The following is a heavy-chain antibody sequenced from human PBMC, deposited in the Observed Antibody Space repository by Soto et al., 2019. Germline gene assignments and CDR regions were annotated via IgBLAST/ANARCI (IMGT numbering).Heavy chain of an antibody. J-gene: IGHJ5*02. Sequence: ASGPTLVNPTPSLTLTCTFSGFSLSTSGMCVSWIRQPPGQALEWLALIDWDDDKYYSTSLKTRLTISTDTSKNQVVLTMTHMAPVDTATYYCARTCSGANSYWFEPWGQATLVTVSA. CDR2: IDWDDDK. CDR3: ARTCSGANSYWFEP. V-gene: IGHV2-70*01. D-gene: IGHD7-27*01. CDR1: GFSLSTSGMC.